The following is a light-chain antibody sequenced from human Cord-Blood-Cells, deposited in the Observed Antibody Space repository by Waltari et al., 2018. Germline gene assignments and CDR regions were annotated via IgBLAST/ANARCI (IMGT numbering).Light chain of an antibody. Sequence: AIKLTQSPSSLSASVGDRVTITCRASQGISSALAWYQQKPGKAPKLLIYDASSLESGVPSRFSGSGSGTDFTLTISSLQPEDVATYYCQQFNNYPITFGQVTRLEIK. CDR2: DAS. CDR3: QQFNNYPIT. CDR1: QGISSA. J-gene: IGKJ5*01. V-gene: IGKV1D-13*01.